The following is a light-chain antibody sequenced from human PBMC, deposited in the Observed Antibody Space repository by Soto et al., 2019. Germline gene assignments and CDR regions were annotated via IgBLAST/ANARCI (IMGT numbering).Light chain of an antibody. V-gene: IGKV3-20*01. J-gene: IGKJ3*01. CDR1: QSVTSSY. CDR3: QQYGNSPLT. Sequence: EIVLTQSPGTLSLSPGERATLSCRASQSVTSSYLAWYQQRPGQSPRLLIYGASSRATGIPDRFSGSGSGTDFILTISRLEPEDFAVYYCQQYGNSPLTFGPGTKVYI. CDR2: GAS.